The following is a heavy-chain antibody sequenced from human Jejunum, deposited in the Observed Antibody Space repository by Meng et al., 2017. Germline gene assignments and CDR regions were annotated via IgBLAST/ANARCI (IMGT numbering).Heavy chain of an antibody. V-gene: IGHV3-74*01. CDR3: ARSRYSVGLDY. CDR1: GFTFSSYW. D-gene: IGHD6-13*01. Sequence: GESLKISCAASGFTFSSYWMHWVRQAPGKGLVWVSRINSDGSTTSYADSVKGRFTISRDNAQNTLYLQMNSLRAEDAAMYYCARSRYSVGLDYWGQGTQVT. CDR2: INSDGSTT. J-gene: IGHJ4*02.